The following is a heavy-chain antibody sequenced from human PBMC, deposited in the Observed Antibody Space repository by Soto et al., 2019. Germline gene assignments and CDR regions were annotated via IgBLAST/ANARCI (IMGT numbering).Heavy chain of an antibody. CDR2: IIPISGTA. V-gene: IGHV1-69*01. CDR1: GGTFSSYA. J-gene: IGHJ6*02. CDR3: ARSQGSSTSLEIYYYYYYGMDV. D-gene: IGHD2-2*01. Sequence: QVQLVQSGAEVKKPGSSVKVSCKASGGTFSSYAISWVRQAPGHGLEWMGGIIPISGTANYAQKFQGRVTMTADESTSTAYMELSSLRSEDTAVYYCARSQGSSTSLEIYYYYYYGMDVWCQWTTVTVSS.